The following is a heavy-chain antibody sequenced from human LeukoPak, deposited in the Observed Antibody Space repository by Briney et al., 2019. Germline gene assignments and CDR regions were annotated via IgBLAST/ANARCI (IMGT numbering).Heavy chain of an antibody. CDR1: GFTFSSYW. CDR2: ISSSSSYI. J-gene: IGHJ5*02. V-gene: IGHV3-21*01. CDR3: ARDYGSGSYPYWFDP. Sequence: PGGSLRLSCAASGFTFSSYWMSWVRQAPGKGLEWVSSISSSSSYIYYADSVKGRFTISRDNAKNSLYLQMNSLRAEDTAVYYSARDYGSGSYPYWFDPWGQGTLVTVSS. D-gene: IGHD3-10*01.